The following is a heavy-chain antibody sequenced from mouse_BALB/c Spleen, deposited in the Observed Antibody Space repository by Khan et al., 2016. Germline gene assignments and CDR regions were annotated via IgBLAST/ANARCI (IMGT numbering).Heavy chain of an antibody. D-gene: IGHD1-1*01. J-gene: IGHJ2*01. CDR3: ARYYYGSSYFDY. CDR1: GYSITSDYA. V-gene: IGHV3-2*02. Sequence: EVQLQESGPGLVKPSQSLSLTCTVTGYSITSDYAWNWIRQFPGNKLEWMGYISYSGSTSYNPSLKSRISITRDTSKNHFFLQLNSVTTEDTATYYCARYYYGSSYFDYWGQGTTLTVSS. CDR2: ISYSGST.